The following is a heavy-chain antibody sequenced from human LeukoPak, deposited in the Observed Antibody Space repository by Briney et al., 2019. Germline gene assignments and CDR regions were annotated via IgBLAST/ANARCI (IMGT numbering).Heavy chain of an antibody. CDR3: AIKTTVTTLGAYYYYGMDV. Sequence: SVNVSCKASGGTFSSYAISWVRQAPGQGLEWMGGIIPIFGTANYAQKFQGRVTITADESTSTAYMELSSLRSEDTAVYYCAIKTTVTTLGAYYYYGMDVWGQGTTVTVSS. CDR1: GGTFSSYA. J-gene: IGHJ6*02. CDR2: IIPIFGTA. D-gene: IGHD4-17*01. V-gene: IGHV1-69*13.